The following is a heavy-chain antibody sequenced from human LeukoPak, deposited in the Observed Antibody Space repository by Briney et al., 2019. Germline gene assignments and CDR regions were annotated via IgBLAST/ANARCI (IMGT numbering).Heavy chain of an antibody. CDR3: ARAPSGYAFDY. CDR1: GRSIGTYY. Sequence: PSETLSLTCTVSGRSIGTYYWNWIRQPPGKGLEWIGYIYQSGSTYYNPSLESRVTISVDRSKDQFSLKLSSVTAADTAAYYCARAPSGYAFDYWGQGTLVTVSS. J-gene: IGHJ4*02. CDR2: IYQSGST. D-gene: IGHD5-12*01. V-gene: IGHV4-59*12.